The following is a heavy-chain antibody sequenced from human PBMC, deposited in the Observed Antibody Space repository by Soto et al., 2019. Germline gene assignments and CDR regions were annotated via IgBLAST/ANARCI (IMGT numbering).Heavy chain of an antibody. CDR3: AAGGLTRVTAIDLNNWFDP. CDR1: GFTFSSYS. D-gene: IGHD2-21*02. V-gene: IGHV3-48*02. CDR2: ISSSSSTI. J-gene: IGHJ5*02. Sequence: GGSLRLSCAASGFTFSSYSMNWVRQAPGKGLEWVSYISSSSSTIYYADSVKGRFTISRDNAKNSLYLQMNSLRDEDTAVYYCAAGGLTRVTAIDLNNWFDPWGQGTLVTVSS.